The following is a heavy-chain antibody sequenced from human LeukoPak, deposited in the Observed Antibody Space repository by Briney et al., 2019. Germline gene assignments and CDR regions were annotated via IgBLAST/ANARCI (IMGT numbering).Heavy chain of an antibody. CDR2: TFYNGRT. CDR1: GDSISGSGYY. Sequence: PSETLSLTCTVSGDSISGSGYYWGWIRQPPGKGLEWIGSTFYNGRTYYKPSLKSRVTISVDTSKNQFSLKLSSVTAADTAVYYCARRRDYYGSGSYYTVRWFDPWGQGTLVTVSS. V-gene: IGHV4-39*07. J-gene: IGHJ5*02. CDR3: ARRRDYYGSGSYYTVRWFDP. D-gene: IGHD3-10*01.